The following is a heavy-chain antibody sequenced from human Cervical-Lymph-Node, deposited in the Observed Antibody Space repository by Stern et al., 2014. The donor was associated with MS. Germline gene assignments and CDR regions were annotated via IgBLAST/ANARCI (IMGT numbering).Heavy chain of an antibody. D-gene: IGHD3-3*01. Sequence: QVQLVQSGPGLVKPSETLSLTCDVSGVSIRSTSSRWAWIRQPPGKGLEWIGSIDYGGNTYYTPSPKSRVTISAATSKNLFSLRLNSVTAEDTATYYCARHPHAFWSGYMLVTSQFDSWGQGILVTVSS. CDR3: ARHPHAFWSGYMLVTSQFDS. J-gene: IGHJ4*02. CDR2: IDYGGNT. V-gene: IGHV4-39*01. CDR1: GVSIRSTSSR.